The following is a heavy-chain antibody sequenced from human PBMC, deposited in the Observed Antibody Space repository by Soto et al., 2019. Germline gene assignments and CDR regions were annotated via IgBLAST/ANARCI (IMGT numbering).Heavy chain of an antibody. V-gene: IGHV3-64*02. CDR3: ARDGDYGGDNWYFDL. CDR2: ISSNGGST. CDR1: GFTFSSYA. D-gene: IGHD4-17*01. Sequence: EVQLVESGEGLVQPGGSLRLSCAASGFTFSSYAMHWVRQAPGKGLEYVSAISSNGGSTYYADSVKGRFTISRDNSKNTRYLQMGSLRAEDMAVYYCARDGDYGGDNWYFDLWGRGTLVTVSS. J-gene: IGHJ2*01.